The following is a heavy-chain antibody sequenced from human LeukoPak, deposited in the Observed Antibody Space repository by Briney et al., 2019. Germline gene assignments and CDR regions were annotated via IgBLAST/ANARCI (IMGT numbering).Heavy chain of an antibody. CDR3: AKGFLESSYGMDV. CDR1: GSTFDVYA. D-gene: IGHD3-3*01. J-gene: IGHJ6*02. V-gene: IGHV3-9*01. Sequence: GRSLRLSCAASGSTFDVYAIQWVRQAPGKGLEWVSGISWNSGSVGYADSVKGRFTISRDNAKNSLYLQMNSLRAEDTALYYCAKGFLESSYGMDVWGQGTTVTVSS. CDR2: ISWNSGSV.